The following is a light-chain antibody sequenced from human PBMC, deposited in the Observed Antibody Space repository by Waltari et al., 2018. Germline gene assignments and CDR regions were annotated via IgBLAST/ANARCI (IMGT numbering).Light chain of an antibody. CDR1: QSVSTY. Sequence: EVVLTQSPPTLSLSPGERATLSCRASQSVSTYLAWYQHKPGQPPRLLIFNASYWATGVPTRFRGSGSGTDFTLTISSLEPEDFAVYYCQQRSSGPPVTFGQGTRVEI. CDR3: QQRSSGPPVT. CDR2: NAS. J-gene: IGKJ5*01. V-gene: IGKV3-11*01.